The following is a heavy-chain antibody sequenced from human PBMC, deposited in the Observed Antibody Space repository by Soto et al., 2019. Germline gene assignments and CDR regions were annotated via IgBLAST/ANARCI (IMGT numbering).Heavy chain of an antibody. V-gene: IGHV1-46*01. CDR1: GYTFRNYY. CDR2: INPSGGAT. CDR3: GRAFDRSGLY. D-gene: IGHD3-22*01. Sequence: ASVKVSCKASGYTFRNYYIHWVRQAPGQGLEWMGLINPSGGATSYSQRFQGRVTITKDSSTSTVYMELSSLGSEDTAVYYCGRAFDRSGLYWGQGALVTVSS. J-gene: IGHJ4*02.